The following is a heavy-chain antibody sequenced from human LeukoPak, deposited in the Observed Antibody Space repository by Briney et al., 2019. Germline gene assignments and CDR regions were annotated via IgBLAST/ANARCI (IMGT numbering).Heavy chain of an antibody. V-gene: IGHV4-59*01. CDR3: AALVGATVSY. CDR2: IYYSGST. CDR1: GGSISSYY. D-gene: IGHD1-26*01. Sequence: PSETLSLTCTVSGGSISSYYWSWIRQPPGKGLEGIGYIYYSGSTNYNPYLKSRVTISVDTSKNQFSLKLSSVTAADTAVYYCAALVGATVSYWGQGTLVTVSS. J-gene: IGHJ4*02.